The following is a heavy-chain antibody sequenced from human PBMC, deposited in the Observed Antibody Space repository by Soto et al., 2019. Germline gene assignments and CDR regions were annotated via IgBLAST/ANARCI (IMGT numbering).Heavy chain of an antibody. CDR1: GYTFTDYY. D-gene: IGHD5-18*01. J-gene: IGHJ3*02. CDR3: TRENIENSDGLYDAFDI. Sequence: ASVKVSCKTSGYTFTDYYTHWVRQAPGQGLEWMGWTNPKSGGAYFAQKFQGRVTLTRDTSIGTAYIEVNSLTSDDTAVHFCTRENIENSDGLYDAFDIWGQGTTVTVS. CDR2: TNPKSGGA. V-gene: IGHV1-2*02.